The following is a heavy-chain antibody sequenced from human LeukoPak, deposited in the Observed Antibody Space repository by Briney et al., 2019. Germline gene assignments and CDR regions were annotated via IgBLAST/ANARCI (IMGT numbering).Heavy chain of an antibody. D-gene: IGHD3-10*01. CDR2: IKNKNEGGAS. CDR3: TTGIDDGGGY. Sequence: GGSLRLSCAASGFTFSDYYMSWIRQAPGKGLEWVGRIKNKNEGGASHYAASVKDRFSISRDDSRTTLFLQMNSLKIEDTGVYYCTTGIDDGGGYWGQGTQVTVSS. J-gene: IGHJ4*02. CDR1: GFTFSDYY. V-gene: IGHV3-15*06.